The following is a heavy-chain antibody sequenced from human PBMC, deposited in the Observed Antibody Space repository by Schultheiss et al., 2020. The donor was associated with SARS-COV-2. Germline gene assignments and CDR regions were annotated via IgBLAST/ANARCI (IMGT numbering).Heavy chain of an antibody. CDR1: GYSISSGYY. J-gene: IGHJ3*02. CDR2: IYYSGST. CDR3: ARVRFGGYAFDI. D-gene: IGHD3-10*01. V-gene: IGHV4-38-2*01. Sequence: SETLSLTCAVSGYSISSGYYWGWIRQPPGKGLEWIGSIYYSGSTYYNPSLKSRVTISVDTSKNQFSLKLSSVTAADTAVYYCARVRFGGYAFDIWGQGTMVTVSS.